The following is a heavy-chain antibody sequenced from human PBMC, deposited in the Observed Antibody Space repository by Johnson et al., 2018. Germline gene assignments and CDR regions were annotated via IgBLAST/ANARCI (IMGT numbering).Heavy chain of an antibody. Sequence: VQLQESGGGLVQXGGSXRLXCAASGFTFSSHAMTWVRQAPGEGLQWVSTISARSDLTFYADSGKGRFTISRDNSKNTLYLQMNSLRAEDTAVYYCAGGGNNHYYYGMDVWGQGTTVTVSS. CDR1: GFTFSSHA. CDR2: ISARSDLT. V-gene: IGHV3-23*01. CDR3: AGGGNNHYYYGMDV. D-gene: IGHD4-23*01. J-gene: IGHJ6*02.